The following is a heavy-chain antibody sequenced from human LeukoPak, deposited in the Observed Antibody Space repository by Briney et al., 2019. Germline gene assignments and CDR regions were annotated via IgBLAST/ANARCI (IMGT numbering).Heavy chain of an antibody. D-gene: IGHD5-12*01. CDR2: IYYSGST. CDR3: ARVPSGYDLPYYFDY. CDR1: GGSISSSSYY. J-gene: IGHJ4*02. V-gene: IGHV4-39*07. Sequence: SETLSLTCTVSGGSISSSSYYWGWIRQPPGKGLEWIGSIYYSGSTYYNPSLKSRVTISVDTSKNQFSLKLSSVTAADTAVYYCARVPSGYDLPYYFDYWGQGTLVTVSS.